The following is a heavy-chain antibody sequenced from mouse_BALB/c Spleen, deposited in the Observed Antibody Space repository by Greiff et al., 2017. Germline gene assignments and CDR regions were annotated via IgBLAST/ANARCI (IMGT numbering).Heavy chain of an antibody. J-gene: IGHJ1*01. CDR1: GFTFSSYG. Sequence: DVKLVESGGDLVKPGGSLKLSCAASGFTFSSYGMSWVRQTPDKRLEWVATISSGGSYTYYPDSVKGRFTISRDNAKNTLYLQMSSLKSEDTAMYYCARRGMITTWYFDVWGAGTTVTVSS. V-gene: IGHV5-6*02. CDR3: ARRGMITTWYFDV. CDR2: ISSGGSYT. D-gene: IGHD2-4*01.